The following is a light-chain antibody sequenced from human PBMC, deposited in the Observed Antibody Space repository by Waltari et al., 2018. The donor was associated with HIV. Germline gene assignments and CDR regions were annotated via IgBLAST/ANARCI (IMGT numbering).Light chain of an antibody. J-gene: IGKJ1*01. CDR3: MQATHWPRT. CDR1: HILVDRDGITY. Sequence: DDVLTQSPLSLPVTLGQLASISCRSSHILVDRDGITYWHGFQKRPGQSPRCLISKVSNRNVGVPDRFSGSESGTDFTLKISRVEAEDVGVYFCMQATHWPRTFGQGTKVEIK. CDR2: KVS. V-gene: IGKV2-30*01.